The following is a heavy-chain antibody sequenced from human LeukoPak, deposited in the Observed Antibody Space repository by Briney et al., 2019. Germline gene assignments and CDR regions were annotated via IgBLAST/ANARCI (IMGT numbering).Heavy chain of an antibody. V-gene: IGHV1-2*04. CDR1: GYTFTGYY. J-gene: IGHJ4*02. D-gene: IGHD4-17*01. CDR2: INPNSGVT. CDR3: ARPDYGDYGGFDY. Sequence: GASVKVSCKASGYTFTGYYMHWVRQAPGQGLEWMGRINPNSGVTNYAQKFQGWVTMTRDTSISTAYMELSRLRSDDTAVYYCARPDYGDYGGFDYWGQGTLVTVSS.